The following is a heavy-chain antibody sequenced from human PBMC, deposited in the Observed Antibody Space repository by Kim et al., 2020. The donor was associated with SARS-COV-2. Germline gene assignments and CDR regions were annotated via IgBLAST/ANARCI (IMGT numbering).Heavy chain of an antibody. CDR2: IRSDGSGT. Sequence: GGSLRLSCAASGFTLSYYWVHWVRQAPGKGLVWVSRIRSDGSGTNYADSVKGRFTISRDNAKNTVDLQMNSLRAEDTAVYYCARLGVGSIGLDQWGQGT. J-gene: IGHJ4*02. CDR3: ARLGVGSIGLDQ. CDR1: GFTLSYYW. V-gene: IGHV3-74*01. D-gene: IGHD1-26*01.